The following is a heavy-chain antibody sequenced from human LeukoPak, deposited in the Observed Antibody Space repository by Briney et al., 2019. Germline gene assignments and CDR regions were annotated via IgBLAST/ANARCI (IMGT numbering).Heavy chain of an antibody. J-gene: IGHJ3*02. V-gene: IGHV3-7*01. CDR1: GFTFSSYW. D-gene: IGHD3-10*01. CDR2: IKQDGSEK. Sequence: GGSLRLSCAASGFTFSSYWMSWVRQAPGKGLEWVANIKQDGSEKYYVDSVKGRFTISRDNAKNSLYLQMNSLRAEDTAVYYCARDPYYYGSGGAFDIWGQGTMVTVSS. CDR3: ARDPYYYGSGGAFDI.